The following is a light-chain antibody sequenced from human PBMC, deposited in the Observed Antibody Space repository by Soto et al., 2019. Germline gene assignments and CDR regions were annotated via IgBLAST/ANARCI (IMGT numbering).Light chain of an antibody. V-gene: IGKV4-1*01. CDR2: WAS. CDR1: QSVLYSSNNKNY. CDR3: QQYYXXXPT. J-gene: IGKJ2*01. Sequence: DIVMTQSPDSLAVSLGERATINCKSSQSVLYSSNNKNYLAWYQQKPGQPPKLLIYWASTRESGVPDRFSGSGSGTDFTLTIXXXXXEDVAVYYCQQYYXXXPTFGQGTKXEI.